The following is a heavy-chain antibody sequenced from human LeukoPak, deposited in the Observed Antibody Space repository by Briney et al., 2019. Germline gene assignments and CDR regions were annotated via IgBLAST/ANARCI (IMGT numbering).Heavy chain of an antibody. J-gene: IGHJ4*02. V-gene: IGHV4-4*07. CDR1: SGSISSYY. D-gene: IGHD3-22*01. Sequence: PSETLPLTCTVSSGSISSYYWSWIRQPAGKGLEWIGRIYTSGSTNYNPSLKSRVTMSVDTSKNQFSLKLSSVTAADTAVYYCARINGNYYDSSGYISHFDYWGQGTLVTVSS. CDR2: IYTSGST. CDR3: ARINGNYYDSSGYISHFDY.